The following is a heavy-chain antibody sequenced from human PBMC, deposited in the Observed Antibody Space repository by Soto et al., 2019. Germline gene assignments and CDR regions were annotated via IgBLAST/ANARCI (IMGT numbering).Heavy chain of an antibody. V-gene: IGHV3-48*02. CDR1: GFRFSEHS. D-gene: IGHD2-21*02. CDR2: ISSNSDKT. CDR3: ARLPKGSLVTA. Sequence: GGSLRLSCVASGFRFSEHSMNWVRQAPGKGLQWISYISSNSDKTYYADSVKGRFTVSRDNAKNALFLQMNSLRDDDTATYYCARLPKGSLVTAWGQGARVTVSA. J-gene: IGHJ4*02.